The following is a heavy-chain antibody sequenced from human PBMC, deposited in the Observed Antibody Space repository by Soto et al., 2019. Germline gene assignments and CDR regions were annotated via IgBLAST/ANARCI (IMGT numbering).Heavy chain of an antibody. CDR2: IYYSGST. CDR1: GGSISSGDYY. Sequence: SETLSLTCTVSGGSISSGDYYWSGSRQPPGKGLEWIGYIYYSGSTYYNPSLKSRVTISVDTSKNQFSLKLSSVTAADTAVYYCARELGGGIDYWGQGTLVTVSS. J-gene: IGHJ4*02. D-gene: IGHD2-15*01. CDR3: ARELGGGIDY. V-gene: IGHV4-30-4*01.